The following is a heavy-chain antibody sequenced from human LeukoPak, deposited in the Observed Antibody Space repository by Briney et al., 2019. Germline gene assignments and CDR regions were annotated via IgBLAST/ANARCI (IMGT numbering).Heavy chain of an antibody. J-gene: IGHJ4*02. CDR1: GGTFSSYA. V-gene: IGHV1-69*05. D-gene: IGHD5-18*01. CDR2: IIPIFGTA. Sequence: SVKVSCKASGGTFSSYAISWVRQAPGQGLEWMGGIIPIFGTANYAQKFQGRVTITTDESTGTAYMELSSLRSEDTAVYYCARVHTRRGYSYGPADYWGQGTLVTVSS. CDR3: ARVHTRRGYSYGPADY.